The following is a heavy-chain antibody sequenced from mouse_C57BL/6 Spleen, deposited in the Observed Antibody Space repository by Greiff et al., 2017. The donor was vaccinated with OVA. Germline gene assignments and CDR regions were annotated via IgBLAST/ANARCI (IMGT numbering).Heavy chain of an antibody. D-gene: IGHD2-4*01. CDR3: GRRDDYDCAMDY. CDR2: IHPNSGST. Sequence: QVQLQQPGAELVKPGASVKLSCKASGYTFTSYWMHWVKQRPGQGLEWIGMIHPNSGSTNYNEKFKSKATLTVDKSSSTAYMQLSSLTSEDSAVYYCGRRDDYDCAMDYWGQGTSVTVSS. CDR1: GYTFTSYW. V-gene: IGHV1-64*01. J-gene: IGHJ4*01.